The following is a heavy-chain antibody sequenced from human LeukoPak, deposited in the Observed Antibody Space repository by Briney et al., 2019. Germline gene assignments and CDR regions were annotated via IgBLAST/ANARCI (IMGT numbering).Heavy chain of an antibody. CDR1: GGSISYFY. D-gene: IGHD4-17*01. Sequence: SETLSLTCTVSGGSISYFYWSWSRQPAGKGLEWIGRIYTSGSTNYNPSVKSRVTMSVDTSKNQFSLKLSSVTAADTAVYYCARQSHDYGDYLDYWGQGTLVTVSS. CDR3: ARQSHDYGDYLDY. CDR2: IYTSGST. J-gene: IGHJ4*02. V-gene: IGHV4-4*07.